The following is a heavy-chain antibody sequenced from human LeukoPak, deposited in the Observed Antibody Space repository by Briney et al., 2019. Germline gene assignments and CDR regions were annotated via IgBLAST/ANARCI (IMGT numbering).Heavy chain of an antibody. Sequence: GGSLILSCAASGFTFSSVAMNWVRQAPGEGLEWVSGISGGGGSTYYADSVKGRFTISRDNSKNTLSLQMNSLRADDTALYYCAKFYDILTGYFDHWGQGTLVTVSS. CDR3: AKFYDILTGYFDH. V-gene: IGHV3-23*01. D-gene: IGHD3-9*01. CDR2: ISGGGGST. J-gene: IGHJ4*02. CDR1: GFTFSSVA.